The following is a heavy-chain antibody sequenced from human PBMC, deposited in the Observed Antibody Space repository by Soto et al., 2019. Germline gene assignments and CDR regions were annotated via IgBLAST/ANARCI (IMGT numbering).Heavy chain of an antibody. CDR1: GYTFTNYG. V-gene: IGHV1-18*01. CDR3: ARDGAVAGTLGY. D-gene: IGHD6-19*01. J-gene: IGHJ4*02. Sequence: QVQLVQSGAEVKKPGASVKISCKASGYTFTNYGLSWVRQAPGQGLEWLGWITAYNGNTNYAQKFQGRVTVNTDTSTSTAYMELRSLRSDDTAVYYCARDGAVAGTLGYWGQGTLVTVSS. CDR2: ITAYNGNT.